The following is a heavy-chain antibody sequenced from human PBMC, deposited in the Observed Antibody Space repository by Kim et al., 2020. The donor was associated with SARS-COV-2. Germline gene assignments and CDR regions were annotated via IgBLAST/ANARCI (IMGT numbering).Heavy chain of an antibody. CDR2: ISTNGSST. V-gene: IGHV3-64D*06. CDR1: GFTFSSYG. Sequence: GGSLRLSCSASGFTFSSYGMHWVRQAPGKGLEYVSGISTNGSSTYYADSVKDRFIISRDNSRNMLNLQMSSLRSEDTAVYYCVKERTSGWYDFDNWGQGNLVTVS. J-gene: IGHJ4*02. CDR3: VKERTSGWYDFDN. D-gene: IGHD6-19*01.